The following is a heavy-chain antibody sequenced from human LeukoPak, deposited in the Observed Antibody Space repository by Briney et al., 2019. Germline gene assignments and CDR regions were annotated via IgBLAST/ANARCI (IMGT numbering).Heavy chain of an antibody. D-gene: IGHD2-2*01. Sequence: PGGSLRLSCAASGFTFSSYWMHWVRQAPGKGLVWVSRINSDGTLISYADSVKGRFTISRDNSKNTLYLQMNSLRAEDTAVYYCARDHRLVPAGVDYWGQGTLVTVSS. CDR1: GFTFSSYW. CDR3: ARDHRLVPAGVDY. CDR2: INSDGTLI. V-gene: IGHV3-74*01. J-gene: IGHJ4*02.